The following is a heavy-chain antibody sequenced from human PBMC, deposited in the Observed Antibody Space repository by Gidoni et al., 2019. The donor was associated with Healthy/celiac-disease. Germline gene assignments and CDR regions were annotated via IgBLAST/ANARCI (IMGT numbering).Heavy chain of an antibody. CDR1: GFTFSSYG. Sequence: QVQLVESGGGVVQPGRSLRLSCAASGFTFSSYGMHWVRQAPGKGLEWVAVISYDGSNKYYADSVKGRFTISRDNSKNTLYLQMNSLRAEDTAVYYCAKEIFWRGPSSDAFDIWGQGTMVTVSS. V-gene: IGHV3-30*18. J-gene: IGHJ3*02. CDR3: AKEIFWRGPSSDAFDI. D-gene: IGHD3-3*01. CDR2: ISYDGSNK.